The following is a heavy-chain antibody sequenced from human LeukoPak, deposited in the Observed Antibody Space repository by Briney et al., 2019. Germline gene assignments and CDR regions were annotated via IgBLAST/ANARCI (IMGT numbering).Heavy chain of an antibody. J-gene: IGHJ3*02. CDR2: ISYDGSNK. D-gene: IGHD1-26*01. CDR3: AKLNGPHRIVGADGDAFDI. V-gene: IGHV3-30*18. Sequence: GRSLRLSCAASGFTFSSYGMHWVRQAPGKGLEWVAVISYDGSNKYYADSVKGRFTISRDNSKNTLYLQMNSLRAEDTAVYYCAKLNGPHRIVGADGDAFDIWGQGTMVTVSS. CDR1: GFTFSSYG.